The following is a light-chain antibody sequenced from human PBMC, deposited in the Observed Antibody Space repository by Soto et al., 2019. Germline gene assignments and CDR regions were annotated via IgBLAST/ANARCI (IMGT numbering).Light chain of an antibody. V-gene: IGKV3-20*01. CDR2: GAS. J-gene: IGKJ1*01. Sequence: EIVFTQSPGTLSLSPRERATLSCRASQSVSNNYLAWYQQKPGQAPRLLIYGASNRATSIPDRFSGRGSGTDFTLTISRLEPEDFAVYYCQQYGSSGTFGQGTKVDIK. CDR3: QQYGSSGT. CDR1: QSVSNNY.